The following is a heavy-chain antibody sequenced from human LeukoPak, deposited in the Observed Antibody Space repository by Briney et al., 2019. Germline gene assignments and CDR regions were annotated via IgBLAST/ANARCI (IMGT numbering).Heavy chain of an antibody. D-gene: IGHD3-22*01. Sequence: GGSLRLSCAASGFTFSDHAMTWDRQTLAKGLESVSSTSAGGDITHYAESVKGRFTISRDNSKSTLYLQMNSLRAEDTAIYFCAYLDSSGFYYGRLRYWGQGTPVTVSS. CDR2: TSAGGDIT. V-gene: IGHV3-23*01. J-gene: IGHJ4*02. CDR1: GFTFSDHA. CDR3: AYLDSSGFYYGRLRY.